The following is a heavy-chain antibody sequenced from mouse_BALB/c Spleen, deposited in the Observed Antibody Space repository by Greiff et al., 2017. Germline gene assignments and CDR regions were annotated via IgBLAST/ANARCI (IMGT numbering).Heavy chain of an antibody. V-gene: IGHV2-6-7*01. J-gene: IGHJ4*01. Sequence: VQVVESGPGLVAPSQSLSITCTVSGFSLTGYGVNWVRQPPGKGLEWLGMIWGDGSTDYNSALKSRLSISKDNSKSQVFLKMNSLQTDDTARYYCARADYNYAMDYWGQGTSVTVSS. CDR2: IWGDGST. CDR1: GFSLTGYG. CDR3: ARADYNYAMDY. D-gene: IGHD2-4*01.